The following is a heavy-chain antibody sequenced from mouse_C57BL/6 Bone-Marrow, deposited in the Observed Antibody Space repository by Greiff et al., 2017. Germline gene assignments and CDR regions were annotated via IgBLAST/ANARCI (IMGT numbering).Heavy chain of an antibody. V-gene: IGHV14-4*01. Sequence: VQLQQSGAELVRPGASVKLSCTASGFNIKDDYMHWVKQRPEQGLEWIGWIDPENGDTEYASKFQGKATITADTSSNTASLQLSSLTSEDTAVYYCTTYYYGYYFDYWGQGTTLTVSS. J-gene: IGHJ2*01. CDR2: IDPENGDT. CDR1: GFNIKDDY. D-gene: IGHD1-1*01. CDR3: TTYYYGYYFDY.